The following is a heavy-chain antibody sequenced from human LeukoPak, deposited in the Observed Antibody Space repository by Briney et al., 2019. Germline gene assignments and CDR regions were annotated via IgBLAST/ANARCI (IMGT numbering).Heavy chain of an antibody. D-gene: IGHD4-17*01. Sequence: GGSLRLSCAASGFSFSSYATSCVRQARGKGMECVSAISGSGGSTYYADSVKGRFTISRDNSKNTLYLQMNSLRAEDTAVYYCAKHDDYGDYKFGGALDYWGQGTLVTVSS. CDR1: GFSFSSYA. V-gene: IGHV3-23*01. J-gene: IGHJ4*02. CDR3: AKHDDYGDYKFGGALDY. CDR2: ISGSGGST.